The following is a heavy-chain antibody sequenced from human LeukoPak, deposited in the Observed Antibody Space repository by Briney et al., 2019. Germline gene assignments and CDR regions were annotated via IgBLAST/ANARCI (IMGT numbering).Heavy chain of an antibody. D-gene: IGHD2-2*02. CDR2: INEDGSEK. CDR3: ARGGAVTPVVVVPAAILRGWWFDP. V-gene: IGHV3-7*01. J-gene: IGHJ5*02. Sequence: PGGSLRLSCAASGFTFTDHWMSWVRQAPGKGLEWVANINEDGSEKYYVDSVKGRFTISRDNAKKSLYLQMNSLRAEDTAVYYCARGGAVTPVVVVPAAILRGWWFDPWGQGTLVTVSS. CDR1: GFTFTDHW.